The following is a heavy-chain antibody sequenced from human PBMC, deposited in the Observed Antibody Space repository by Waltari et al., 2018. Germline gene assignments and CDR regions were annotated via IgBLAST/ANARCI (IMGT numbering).Heavy chain of an antibody. Sequence: QVQLQESGPGLVKPSQTLSLPCTVSGGPISSGGYYWSWIRQPPGKGLEWSGYIEYSGSTYYNPSLKSRVTISVDTSKNQFSLKLSSVTAADTAVYYCARTVYSNQDRYYFDYWGQGTLVTVSS. J-gene: IGHJ4*02. CDR1: GGPISSGGYY. D-gene: IGHD4-4*01. CDR3: ARTVYSNQDRYYFDY. CDR2: IEYSGST. V-gene: IGHV4-31*03.